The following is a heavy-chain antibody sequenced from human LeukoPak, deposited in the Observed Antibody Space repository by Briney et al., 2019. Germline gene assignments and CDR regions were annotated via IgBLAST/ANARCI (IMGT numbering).Heavy chain of an antibody. V-gene: IGHV1-69*05. CDR1: GGTFSSYA. CDR3: ARGPGYYDSSGSPLYY. Sequence: ASVKVSCTASGGTFSSYAISWVRQAPGQGLEWMGGIIPIFGTANYAQKFQGRVTITTDESTSTAYMELSSLRSEDTAVYYCARGPGYYDSSGSPLYYWGQGTLVTVSS. J-gene: IGHJ4*02. D-gene: IGHD3-22*01. CDR2: IIPIFGTA.